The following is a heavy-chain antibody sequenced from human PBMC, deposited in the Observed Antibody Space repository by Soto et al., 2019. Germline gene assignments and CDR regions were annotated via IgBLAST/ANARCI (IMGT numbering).Heavy chain of an antibody. Sequence: GASVKVSCKASGGTFSSYAISWVRQAPGQGLEWMGGIIPIFGTANYAQKFQGRVTITADESTSTAYMELSSLRSEDTAVYYCARTYYYDRSGYPGAFDIWGQGTMVTVSS. V-gene: IGHV1-69*13. CDR2: IIPIFGTA. J-gene: IGHJ3*02. D-gene: IGHD3-22*01. CDR1: GGTFSSYA. CDR3: ARTYYYDRSGYPGAFDI.